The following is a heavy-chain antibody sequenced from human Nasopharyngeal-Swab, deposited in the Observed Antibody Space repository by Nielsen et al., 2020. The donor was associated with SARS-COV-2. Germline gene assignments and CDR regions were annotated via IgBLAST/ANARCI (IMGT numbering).Heavy chain of an antibody. J-gene: IGHJ4*02. CDR2: IIPSSGTA. CDR3: AREEGYSSGWYFRY. Sequence: WVRQAPGQRLEWMGGIIPSSGTANYAQKFQGRVTITADESSSIVYMEVSGLRSEDSAVYYCAREEGYSSGWYFRYWGQGTRGTVSS. V-gene: IGHV1-69*01. D-gene: IGHD6-13*01.